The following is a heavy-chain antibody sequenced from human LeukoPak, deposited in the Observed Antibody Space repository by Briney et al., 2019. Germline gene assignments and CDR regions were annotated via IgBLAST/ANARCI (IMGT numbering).Heavy chain of an antibody. V-gene: IGHV1-8*01. CDR1: GYTFTSYD. CDR3: ARVKGLGIAAAGILDY. D-gene: IGHD6-13*01. CDR2: MNPNSGNT. Sequence: ASVKVSCKASGYTFTSYDINWVRQATGQGLEWMGWMNPNSGNTGYAQKFQGRVTMTRDTSISTAYMELSRLRSDDTAVYYCARVKGLGIAAAGILDYWGQGTLVTVSS. J-gene: IGHJ4*02.